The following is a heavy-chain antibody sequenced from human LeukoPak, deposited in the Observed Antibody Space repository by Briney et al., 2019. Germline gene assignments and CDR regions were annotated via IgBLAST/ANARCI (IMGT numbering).Heavy chain of an antibody. Sequence: ASVKVSCKASGYTFTDYYVHWVRQAPGQGLEWMGRISPTSGGTNYAQKFRGRLTVTRDTSISTAYMELSSLRSDDTAVYYCAKNRAGDYADYWGQGTLVTVSS. CDR3: AKNRAGDYADY. CDR2: ISPTSGGT. V-gene: IGHV1-2*06. J-gene: IGHJ4*02. CDR1: GYTFTDYY. D-gene: IGHD4-17*01.